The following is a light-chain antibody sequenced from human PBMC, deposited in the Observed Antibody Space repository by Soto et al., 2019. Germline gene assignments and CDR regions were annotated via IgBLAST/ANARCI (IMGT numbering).Light chain of an antibody. V-gene: IGKV1-9*01. CDR3: QQYNNWPPET. J-gene: IGKJ1*01. CDR1: QGISSY. Sequence: IQLTQAPSCLSACVEDRGSITCRASQGISSYLAWYQQKPGKAPKLLIYAASTLQSGVPPRFSGSGSGTDFTLTISSMQPEDFAVYYCQQYNNWPPETFGQGTKVDIK. CDR2: AAS.